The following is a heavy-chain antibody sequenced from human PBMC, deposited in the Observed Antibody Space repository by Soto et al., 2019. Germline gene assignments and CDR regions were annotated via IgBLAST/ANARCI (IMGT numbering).Heavy chain of an antibody. CDR2: ISSDGSK. Sequence: EVQLVESGGGLVQPGGSLRLSCAASGFTVSSNYMSWVRQAPGKGPEWVSVISSDGSKYYADSVKVRCTMSRDNSKNKVYRQMNSLIAEYTSVYFCARDVSSGWYYFDYWGQGTRVTVSS. CDR3: ARDVSSGWYYFDY. CDR1: GFTVSSNY. V-gene: IGHV3-66*01. D-gene: IGHD6-19*01. J-gene: IGHJ4*02.